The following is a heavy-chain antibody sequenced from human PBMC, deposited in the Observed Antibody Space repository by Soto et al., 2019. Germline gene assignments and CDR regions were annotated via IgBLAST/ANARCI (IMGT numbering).Heavy chain of an antibody. J-gene: IGHJ6*02. CDR1: GGTFSSYT. CDR3: ARDPYYYDSSAYTQPYYYGMDV. Sequence: QVQLVQSGAEVKKPGSSVKVSCKASGGTFSSYTISWVRQAPGQGLEWMGRIIPILGIANYAQKLQGRVTITADKSTSTAYMELSSLRSEDTAVYYCARDPYYYDSSAYTQPYYYGMDVWGQGTTVTVSS. V-gene: IGHV1-69*08. CDR2: IIPILGIA. D-gene: IGHD3-22*01.